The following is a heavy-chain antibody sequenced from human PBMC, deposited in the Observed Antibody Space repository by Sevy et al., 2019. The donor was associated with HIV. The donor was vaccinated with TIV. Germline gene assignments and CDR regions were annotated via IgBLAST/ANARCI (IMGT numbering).Heavy chain of an antibody. CDR2: ISSSSSYI. Sequence: GGSLRLSCAASGFTFSSYSMIWVRQAPGKGLEWVSSISSSSSYIYYGDSVKGRFTISRDNAKNSLYLQMNSLRAEETAVYYWARESPIAVAGMGYYYMDVWGKGTTVTVSS. D-gene: IGHD6-19*01. CDR1: GFTFSSYS. CDR3: ARESPIAVAGMGYYYMDV. J-gene: IGHJ6*03. V-gene: IGHV3-21*01.